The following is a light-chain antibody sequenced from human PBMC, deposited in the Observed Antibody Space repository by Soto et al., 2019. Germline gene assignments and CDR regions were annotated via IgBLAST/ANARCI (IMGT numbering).Light chain of an antibody. CDR2: GAS. V-gene: IGKV3-20*01. CDR3: QQNVSPPPT. CDR1: QSVTSNY. Sequence: EIVLTQSPGTLSLSPGERATLFCRASQSVTSNYLAWYQQKPGQSPRLLIYGASSRDTGIPDRFSGSGSGTDFTLTISRLESKDFAVYYCQQNVSPPPTFGQGTRLEIK. J-gene: IGKJ5*01.